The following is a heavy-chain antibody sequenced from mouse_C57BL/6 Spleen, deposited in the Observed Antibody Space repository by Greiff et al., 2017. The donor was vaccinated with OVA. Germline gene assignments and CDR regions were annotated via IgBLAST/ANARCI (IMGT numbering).Heavy chain of an antibody. CDR3: ASEGGVFDY. J-gene: IGHJ2*01. CDR1: GYAFSSSW. Sequence: QVQLKESGPELVKPGASVKISCKASGYAFSSSWMNWVKQRPGKGLEWIGRIYPGDGDNNYNVKFKGKATMTADKSSSNAYMQLSSLTSEDSEVYFCASEGGVFDYWGQGTTLTVSS. V-gene: IGHV1-82*01. CDR2: IYPGDGDN.